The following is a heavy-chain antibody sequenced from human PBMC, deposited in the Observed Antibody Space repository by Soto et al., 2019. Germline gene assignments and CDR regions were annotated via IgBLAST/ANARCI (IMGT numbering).Heavy chain of an antibody. D-gene: IGHD2-8*01. CDR1: GFTLSGFE. CDR2: ISSSGHII. CDR3: ARERGVTHIRDLEP. Sequence: VVSLRLSFAASGFTLSGFEMNWVRQAPGKGLEWVSYISSSGHIIQYADSVKGRFTISRDDAENSLYLQMNSLRVEDTAVYYWARERGVTHIRDLEPWGQGTLVTVAS. J-gene: IGHJ5*02. V-gene: IGHV3-48*03.